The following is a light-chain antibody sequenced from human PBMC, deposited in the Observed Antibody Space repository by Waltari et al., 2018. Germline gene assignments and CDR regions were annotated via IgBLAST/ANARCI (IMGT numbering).Light chain of an antibody. CDR1: DSNVGNDY. Sequence: QSVLTQPPSVSAAPGQKVTISCSGSDSNVGNDYVSWYQQPPGSAPKLLIYYDDNRPSGMPDRFSGAKSGTSATLAITGLQTGDEADYFCGTWDSSLSVGVFGTGTKVTV. V-gene: IGLV1-51*01. CDR2: YDD. CDR3: GTWDSSLSVGV. J-gene: IGLJ1*01.